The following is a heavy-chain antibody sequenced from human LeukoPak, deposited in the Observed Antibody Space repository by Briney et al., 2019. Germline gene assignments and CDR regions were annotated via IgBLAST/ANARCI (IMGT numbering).Heavy chain of an antibody. Sequence: SGPTLVKPTQTLTLTCTFSGFSLSTSGVGVGWIRQPPGKALEWLALIYWNDDKRYSPSLKSRLTITKDTSKNQVVLTMTNMDPVDTATYYCAHRGYSGYGGSGLGYWGQGTLVTVSS. D-gene: IGHD5-12*01. V-gene: IGHV2-5*01. CDR3: AHRGYSGYGGSGLGY. J-gene: IGHJ4*02. CDR2: IYWNDDK. CDR1: GFSLSTSGVG.